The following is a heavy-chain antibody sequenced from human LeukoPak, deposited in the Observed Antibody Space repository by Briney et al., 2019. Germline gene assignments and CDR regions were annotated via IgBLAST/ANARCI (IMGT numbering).Heavy chain of an antibody. CDR3: ARVVRYLWYFDL. CDR2: INHSGST. Sequence: SETLSLTCTVSGDSISSGDYYWSWIRQPPGKGLEWIGEINHSGSTNYNPSLKSRVTISVDTSKNQFSLKLSSVTAADTAVYYCARVVRYLWYFDLWGRGTLVTVSS. CDR1: GDSISSGDYY. D-gene: IGHD3-9*01. V-gene: IGHV4-39*07. J-gene: IGHJ2*01.